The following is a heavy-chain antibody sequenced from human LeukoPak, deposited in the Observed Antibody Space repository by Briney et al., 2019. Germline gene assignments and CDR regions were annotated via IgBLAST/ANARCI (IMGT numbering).Heavy chain of an antibody. V-gene: IGHV3-9*03. CDR2: INWNSGSI. Sequence: GGSLRLSCAASAFTFSSYSMNWVRQAPGKGLEWVSGINWNSGSIGYADSVKGRFTISRDNAKNSLYLQMNGLRLEDMALYYCAKSSTPMVVVVISDSYFDLWGRGTLVTVSS. J-gene: IGHJ2*01. CDR3: AKSSTPMVVVVISDSYFDL. D-gene: IGHD3-22*01. CDR1: AFTFSSYS.